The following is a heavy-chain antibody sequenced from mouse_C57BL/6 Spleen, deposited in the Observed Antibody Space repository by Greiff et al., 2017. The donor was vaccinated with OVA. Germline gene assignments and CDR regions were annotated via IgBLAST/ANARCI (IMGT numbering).Heavy chain of an antibody. Sequence: QVQLQQSGAELARPGASVKLSCKASGYTFTSYGISWVKQRTGQGLEWIGEIYPRSGNTYYNEKFKGKATLTADKSSSTAYMELRSLTSEDSAVYFCARYYLESAMAYWGQGTSVTVSS. V-gene: IGHV1-81*01. D-gene: IGHD1-1*01. CDR1: GYTFTSYG. CDR2: IYPRSGNT. J-gene: IGHJ4*01. CDR3: ARYYLESAMAY.